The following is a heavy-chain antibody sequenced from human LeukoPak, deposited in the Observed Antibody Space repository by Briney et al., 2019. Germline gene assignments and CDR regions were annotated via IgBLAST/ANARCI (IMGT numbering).Heavy chain of an antibody. D-gene: IGHD6-19*01. Sequence: GGSPRLSCAASEFTFSNYAMSWVRQAPGKGLEWVSAISGGAGNTYYADSVKGRFTISRDNSKNTLYLQMNSLRAEDTAVYYCATKGAGTARYFDYWGQGTLVTVSS. CDR2: ISGGAGNT. CDR1: EFTFSNYA. V-gene: IGHV3-23*01. CDR3: ATKGAGTARYFDY. J-gene: IGHJ4*02.